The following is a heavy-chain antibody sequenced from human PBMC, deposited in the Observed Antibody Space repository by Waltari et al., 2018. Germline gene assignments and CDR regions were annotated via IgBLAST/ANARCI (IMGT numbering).Heavy chain of an antibody. J-gene: IGHJ4*02. CDR3: ARLYDSSGYGYFDY. V-gene: IGHV4-34*01. CDR2: INHSGST. Sequence: QVQLQQWGAGLLKPSETLSLTCAVYGGSFSGYYWSWIRQPPGKGLEWIGEINHSGSTNYNPSLKSRVTISVDTSKNQFSLKLSSVTAADTAVYYCARLYDSSGYGYFDYWGQGTLVTVSS. D-gene: IGHD3-22*01. CDR1: GGSFSGYY.